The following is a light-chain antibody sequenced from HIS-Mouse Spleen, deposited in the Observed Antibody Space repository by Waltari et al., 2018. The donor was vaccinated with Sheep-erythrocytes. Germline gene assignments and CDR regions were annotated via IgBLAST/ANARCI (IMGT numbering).Light chain of an antibody. CDR1: SSDVGSYNL. J-gene: IGLJ3*02. CDR3: CSYAGSSTPWV. V-gene: IGLV2-23*01. Sequence: QSALTQPASVSGSPGQSITISCTGTSSDVGSYNLVSWYQQHPGKAPKLIIYEGSKPPSGVSNRFSGSKSGNTASLTISGLQAEDEADYYCCSYAGSSTPWVFGGGTKLTVL. CDR2: EGS.